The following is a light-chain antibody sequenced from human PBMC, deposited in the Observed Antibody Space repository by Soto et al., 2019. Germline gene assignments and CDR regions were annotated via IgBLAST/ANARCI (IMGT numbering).Light chain of an antibody. CDR3: SSYRSSSTLPYV. J-gene: IGLJ1*01. V-gene: IGLV2-14*01. Sequence: QSVLTQPASVSGSPGQSITISCTGTSSDVGTYNYVSWYQQHPGKAPKLMIYEVSNRPSGVSNRFSGSKSGNTASLTISGLQAEDEADYYCSSYRSSSTLPYVFGTGTKVTVL. CDR1: SSDVGTYNY. CDR2: EVS.